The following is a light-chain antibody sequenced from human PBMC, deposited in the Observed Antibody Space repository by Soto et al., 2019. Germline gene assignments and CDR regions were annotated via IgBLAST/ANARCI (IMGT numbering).Light chain of an antibody. CDR1: KSVSSN. CDR3: QQYHDWPRT. Sequence: EIVMTQSPGTLSVSPGERATLSCRASKSVSSNLAWYQQKPGQAPRLLIFGASTRATGITARFSGSGSRKEFTFTISSLQSEDSAVYYCQQYHDWPRTFGQGTKVDIK. V-gene: IGKV3-15*01. J-gene: IGKJ1*01. CDR2: GAS.